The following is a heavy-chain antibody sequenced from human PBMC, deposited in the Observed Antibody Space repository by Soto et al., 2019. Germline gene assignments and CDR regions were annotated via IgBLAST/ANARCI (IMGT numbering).Heavy chain of an antibody. CDR2: IYHSGST. J-gene: IGHJ4*02. CDR1: GGSISSGGYS. V-gene: IGHV4-30-2*01. CDR3: ARGRGVLLGFGDPAKFDY. Sequence: ASETLSLTCAVSGGSISSGGYSWSWIRQPPGKGLEWIGYIYHSGSTYYNPSLKSRVTISVDRSKNQFSLKLSSVTAADTAVYYCARGRGVLLGFGDPAKFDYRGQGTLVTVSS. D-gene: IGHD3-10*01.